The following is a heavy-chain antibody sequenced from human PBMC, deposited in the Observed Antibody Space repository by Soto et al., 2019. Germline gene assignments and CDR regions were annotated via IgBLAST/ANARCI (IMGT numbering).Heavy chain of an antibody. J-gene: IGHJ4*02. Sequence: ASEKVSCKASGYTLTTYGFHWVRQAPGKGLEWMGWISGYNGNTNYAQKFQGRVALTTDTSRSTAYMELRSLRSDDTAVYFCAGGAHGSGYCVYWGQGTLVTVSS. CDR1: GYTLTTYG. D-gene: IGHD3-3*01. CDR2: ISGYNGNT. V-gene: IGHV1-18*01. CDR3: AGGAHGSGYCVY.